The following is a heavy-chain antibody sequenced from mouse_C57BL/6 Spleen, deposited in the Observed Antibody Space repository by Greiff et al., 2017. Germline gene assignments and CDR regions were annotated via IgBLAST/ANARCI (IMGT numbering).Heavy chain of an antibody. CDR2: INYDGSST. V-gene: IGHV5-16*01. Sequence: EVKLVESEGGLVQPGSSMKLSCTASGFTFSDYYMAWVRQVPEKGLEWVANINYDGSSTYYLDSLKSRFIISRDNAKNILYLQMSSLKSEDTATYYCAREGGSHYYFDYWGQGTTLTVSS. D-gene: IGHD1-1*01. CDR1: GFTFSDYY. CDR3: AREGGSHYYFDY. J-gene: IGHJ2*01.